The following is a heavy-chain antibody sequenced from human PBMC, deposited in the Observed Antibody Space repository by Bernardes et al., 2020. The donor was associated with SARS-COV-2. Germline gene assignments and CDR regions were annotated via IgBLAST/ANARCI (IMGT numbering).Heavy chain of an antibody. J-gene: IGHJ6*02. V-gene: IGHV3-43*01. CDR2: ISWNGART. CDR1: GFTFDDYT. Sequence: GSLRLSCAASGFTFDDYTMHWVRQAPGKGLEWVSLISWNGARTDYADSVKGRFTISRDNSKNSLYLQMNSLRTEDTALYYCAKGRSTAIYFYGMDVWGQGTTVTVSS. CDR3: AKGRSTAIYFYGMDV. D-gene: IGHD1-1*01.